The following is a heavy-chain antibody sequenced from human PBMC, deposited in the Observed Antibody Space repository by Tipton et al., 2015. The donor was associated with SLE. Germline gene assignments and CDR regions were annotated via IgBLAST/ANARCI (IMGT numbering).Heavy chain of an antibody. Sequence: TLSLTCTVSGGSISSYYWSWIRQPPGKGLEWIGYIYYSGSTYYNPSLKSRVTISVDTSKNQFSLKLSSVTAADTAVYYCARRGQLGTLDYWGQGTLVTVSS. V-gene: IGHV4-59*12. D-gene: IGHD1-1*01. CDR2: IYYSGST. CDR3: ARRGQLGTLDY. CDR1: GGSISSYY. J-gene: IGHJ4*02.